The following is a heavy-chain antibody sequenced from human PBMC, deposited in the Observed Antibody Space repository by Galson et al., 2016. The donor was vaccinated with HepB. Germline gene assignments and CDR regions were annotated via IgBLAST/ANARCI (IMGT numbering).Heavy chain of an antibody. J-gene: IGHJ6*02. CDR2: IDPSVNRT. V-gene: IGHV1-46*04. CDR3: ARDPTGTTYYGMDE. CDR1: GYTFTSYV. D-gene: IGHD1-14*01. Sequence: SVKVSCKASGYTFTSYVINWVRQAPGQGLEWMGIIDPSVNRTTYAEHLQGRVTMTSDTSTATVHMELSSLRSEDTAIYFCARDPTGTTYYGMDEWGQGTTVTVSS.